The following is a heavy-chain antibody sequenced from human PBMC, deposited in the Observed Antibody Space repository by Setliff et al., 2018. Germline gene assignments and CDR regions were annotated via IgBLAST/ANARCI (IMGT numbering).Heavy chain of an antibody. CDR1: GGSISTYY. V-gene: IGHV4-59*08. CDR2: VYYSGTT. CDR3: ARMSGFQYIDV. D-gene: IGHD3-3*01. Sequence: SETLSLTCTVSGGSISTYYWSWIRQPPGKGLEFIGYVYYSGTTNYDPSLKSRVTMSVDTSKNQFSLSLTSVTAEDTAVYYCARMSGFQYIDVWDKGTTVTVSS. J-gene: IGHJ6*03.